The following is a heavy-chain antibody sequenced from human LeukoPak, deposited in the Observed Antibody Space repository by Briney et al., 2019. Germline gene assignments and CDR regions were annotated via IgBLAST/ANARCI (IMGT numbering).Heavy chain of an antibody. Sequence: GGSLRLSCAASGFSFSTYSMNWVRQAPGKGLEWVSSISSSSSYLYYADSINGRFTISRDNAKNSLFLQMNSLRAEDTAVYYCAREPIAAAGNGVDFWGQGTLVTVSS. J-gene: IGHJ4*02. CDR3: AREPIAAAGNGVDF. CDR2: ISSSSSYL. D-gene: IGHD6-13*01. CDR1: GFSFSTYS. V-gene: IGHV3-21*06.